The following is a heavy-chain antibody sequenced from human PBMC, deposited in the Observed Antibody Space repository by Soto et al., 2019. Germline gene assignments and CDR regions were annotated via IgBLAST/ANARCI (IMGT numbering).Heavy chain of an antibody. Sequence: EVQLVETGGGLIQPGGSLRLSCAASGFTVSSNYMSWVRQAPGKGLEWVSVIYSGGSTYYADSVKGRFTISRDNSKNTLYLQMNSLRAEDTAVYYCAKHSSSRYDYYFDLWGRGTLVTVSS. V-gene: IGHV3-53*02. CDR2: IYSGGST. J-gene: IGHJ2*01. CDR1: GFTVSSNY. CDR3: AKHSSSRYDYYFDL. D-gene: IGHD6-13*01.